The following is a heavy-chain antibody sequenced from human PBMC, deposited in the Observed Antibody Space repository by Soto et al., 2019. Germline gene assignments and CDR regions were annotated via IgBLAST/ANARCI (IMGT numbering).Heavy chain of an antibody. CDR3: ASSIFGVVTPFDY. CDR2: IYHSGST. V-gene: IGHV4-30-2*01. CDR1: GGSISSGGYS. Sequence: QLQLQESGSGLVKPSQTLSLTCAVSGGSISSGGYSWSWIRQPPGKGLEWIGYIYHSGSTYYNPSLTSRVTIAVDRSKNQFSLKLSSVTAADTAVYYCASSIFGVVTPFDYWGQGTLVTVSS. D-gene: IGHD3-3*01. J-gene: IGHJ4*02.